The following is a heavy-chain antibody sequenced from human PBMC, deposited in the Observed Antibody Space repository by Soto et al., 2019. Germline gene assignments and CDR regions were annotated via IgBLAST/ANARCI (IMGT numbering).Heavy chain of an antibody. CDR3: ANTYYYDSSGYYPMN. D-gene: IGHD3-22*01. V-gene: IGHV4-59*01. CDR1: GGSISSYY. Sequence: PSETLSLTCTVSGGSISSYYWSWIRQPPGKGLEWIGYIYYSGSTNYNPSLKSRVTISVDTSKNQFSLKLSSVTAADTAVYYCANTYYYDSSGYYPMNWGQGTLVTVSS. CDR2: IYYSGST. J-gene: IGHJ4*02.